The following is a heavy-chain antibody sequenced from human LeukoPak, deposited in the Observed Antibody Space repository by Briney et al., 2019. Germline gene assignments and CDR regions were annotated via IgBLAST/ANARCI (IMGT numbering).Heavy chain of an antibody. CDR2: IKSRTDGGTT. Sequence: GGSLRLSCAASGFTFSNAWMSWVRQAPGKGLEWVGRIKSRTDGGTTEYAAPVKGRFTISRDDSKNTLYLQMNSLKTEDTAAYYCTTAPAAYTFDYWGQGTLVTVSS. CDR1: GFTFSNAW. J-gene: IGHJ4*02. CDR3: TTAPAAYTFDY. V-gene: IGHV3-15*01. D-gene: IGHD2-2*01.